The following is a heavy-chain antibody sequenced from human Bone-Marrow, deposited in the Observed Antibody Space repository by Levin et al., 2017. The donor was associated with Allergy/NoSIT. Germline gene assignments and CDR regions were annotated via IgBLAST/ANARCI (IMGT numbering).Heavy chain of an antibody. Sequence: GGSLRLSCAASGFTFSNAWMSWVRQAPGKGLEWVGRIKSKTDGGTTDYAAPVKGRFTISRDDSKNTLYLQMNSLKTEDTAVYYCTTRLLWFGEPLNYYYYGMDGWGQGTTVTVSS. D-gene: IGHD3-10*01. V-gene: IGHV3-15*01. CDR2: IKSKTDGGTT. CDR1: GFTFSNAW. CDR3: TTRLLWFGEPLNYYYYGMDG. J-gene: IGHJ6*02.